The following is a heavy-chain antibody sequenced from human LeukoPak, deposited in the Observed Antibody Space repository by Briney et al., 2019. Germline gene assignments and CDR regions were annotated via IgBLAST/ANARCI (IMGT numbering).Heavy chain of an antibody. CDR3: ARDRYSGTYWGYFDY. D-gene: IGHD1-26*01. CDR1: GGSISSYY. V-gene: IGHV4-59*01. J-gene: IGHJ4*02. CDR2: IYYSGST. Sequence: SETLSLTCTVSGGSISSYYWSWIRQPPGKGLEWIGYIYYSGSTNYNPSLKSRVTISVDTSKNQFSLKLISVTAADTAVYYCARDRYSGTYWGYFDYWGQGTLVTVSS.